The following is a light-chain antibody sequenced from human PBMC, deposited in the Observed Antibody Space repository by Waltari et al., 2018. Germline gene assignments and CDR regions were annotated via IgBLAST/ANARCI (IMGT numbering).Light chain of an antibody. J-gene: IGKJ1*01. CDR2: GAS. CDR1: QGISTN. CDR3: QQSYSYPRT. V-gene: IGKV1-8*01. Sequence: AIRLTQSPSSFSASTGDRVTIACRASQGISTNLAWYQQKPGKAPKLLIYGASTLDSGVPSRFSGSGSGTDFTLTISSLQSEDFGSYYCQQSYSYPRTFGQGTKVEIK.